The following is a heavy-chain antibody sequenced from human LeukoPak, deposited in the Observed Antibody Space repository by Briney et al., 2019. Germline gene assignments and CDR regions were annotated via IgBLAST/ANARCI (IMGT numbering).Heavy chain of an antibody. CDR1: GYTFTGYY. Sequence: ASVKVSCKASGYTFTGYYMHWVRQAPGQGLEWMGWINPNSGGTNYAQKFQGRVTMTRDTSTSTVYMELSGLRSEDTAVYYCAFQWLAHDAFDIWGQGTMVTVSS. V-gene: IGHV1-2*02. J-gene: IGHJ3*02. D-gene: IGHD6-19*01. CDR3: AFQWLAHDAFDI. CDR2: INPNSGGT.